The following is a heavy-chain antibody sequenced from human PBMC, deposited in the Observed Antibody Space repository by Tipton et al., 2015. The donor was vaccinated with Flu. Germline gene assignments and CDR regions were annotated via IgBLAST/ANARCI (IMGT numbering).Heavy chain of an antibody. CDR1: GGSISSYY. J-gene: IGHJ4*02. CDR2: IYYSGST. CDR3: ARAYGSGREGYYFDY. Sequence: TLSLTCTVSGGSISSYYWSWIRQPSGKGLEWIGYIYYSGSTNYNPSLKSRVTISVDTSKNQFSLKLSSVTAADTAVYYCARAYGSGREGYYFDYWGQGTLVTVSS. D-gene: IGHD3-10*01. V-gene: IGHV4-59*01.